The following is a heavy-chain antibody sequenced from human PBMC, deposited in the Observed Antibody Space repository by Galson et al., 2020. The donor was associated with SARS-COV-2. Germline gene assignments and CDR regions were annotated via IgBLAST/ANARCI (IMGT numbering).Heavy chain of an antibody. CDR2: IYSCGST. D-gene: IGHD3-10*01. V-gene: IGHV3-53*04. Sequence: GESLKISCAASGFTVSSNYMSWVRQAPGKGLEWVSVIYSCGSTYYADSVKGRFTISRHNSKNTLYLQMNSLRAEDTAVYYCARDEGLGSGSSDISDDYGMDVWGQGTTVTVSS. CDR3: ARDEGLGSGSSDISDDYGMDV. CDR1: GFTVSSNY. J-gene: IGHJ6*02.